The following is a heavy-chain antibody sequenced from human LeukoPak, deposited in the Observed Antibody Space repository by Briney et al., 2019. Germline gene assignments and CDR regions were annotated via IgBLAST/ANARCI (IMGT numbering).Heavy chain of an antibody. J-gene: IGHJ4*02. CDR3: ARGLFGSGSFLYY. D-gene: IGHD3-10*01. CDR1: GYIFSSND. CDR2: MNPNSGDT. Sequence: ASGKVSCKASGYIFSSNDINWVRQAAGQGLEWMGWMNPNSGDTGYTQKFQGRVAMTRSTSITTAYMELSSLRSEDTAVYYCARGLFGSGSFLYYWAQGTLVTVSS. V-gene: IGHV1-8*01.